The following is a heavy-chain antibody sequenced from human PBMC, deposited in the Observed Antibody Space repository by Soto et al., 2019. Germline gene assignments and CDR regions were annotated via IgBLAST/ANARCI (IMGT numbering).Heavy chain of an antibody. D-gene: IGHD2-2*01. CDR2: IIPIFGTA. CDR1: GGTFSSYA. CDR3: ARAVGVLVPAAIENWFDP. J-gene: IGHJ5*02. V-gene: IGHV1-69*12. Sequence: QVQLVQSGAEVKKPGSSVKVSCKASGGTFSSYAISWVRQAPGQGLEWMGGIIPIFGTANYAQKFQGRVTITADEXTXTXXMELSSLRSEDTAVHYCARAVGVLVPAAIENWFDPWGQGTLVTVSS.